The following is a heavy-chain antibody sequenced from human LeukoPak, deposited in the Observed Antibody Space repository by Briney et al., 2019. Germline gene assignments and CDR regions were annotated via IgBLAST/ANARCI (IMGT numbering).Heavy chain of an antibody. CDR2: ISWNSGSI. D-gene: IGHD2-15*01. Sequence: PGRSLRLSCAASGFTFDDYGMHGVRHAPGKGLEWVSGISWNSGSIGYADSVKGRFTISRDNAKNSLYLQMNSLRAEDTALYYCSKDHGGGYIGGYVDHWGQGTLVTVSS. CDR3: SKDHGGGYIGGYVDH. V-gene: IGHV3-9*01. J-gene: IGHJ4*02. CDR1: GFTFDDYG.